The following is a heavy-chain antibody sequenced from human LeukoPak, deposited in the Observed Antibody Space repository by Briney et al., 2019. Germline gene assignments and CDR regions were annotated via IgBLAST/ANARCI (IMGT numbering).Heavy chain of an antibody. D-gene: IGHD3-22*01. V-gene: IGHV3-21*01. J-gene: IGHJ3*02. CDR1: GFTFSSYS. CDR2: ISSSSSYI. CDR3: AREPHYDSTLGGDAFDI. Sequence: GGSLRLSCAASGFTFSSYSMNWVRQAPGKGLEWVSSISSSSSYIYYADSVKGRFTISRDNAKNSLYLQMNSLRAEDTAVYYCAREPHYDSTLGGDAFDIWGQGTMVTVSS.